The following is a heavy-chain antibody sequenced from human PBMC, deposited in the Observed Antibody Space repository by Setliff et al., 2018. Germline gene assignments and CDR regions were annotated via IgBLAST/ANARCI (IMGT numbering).Heavy chain of an antibody. D-gene: IGHD6-19*01. J-gene: IGHJ6*03. Sequence: SETLSLTCTVSGYSISSDYWAWIRQPPGKGLEWIGYIYYSGSTNYNPSLKSRVTISVDTSKNQFSLKLNSVTAADMAVYYCAREQWLDPPGYYYMDVWAKGTTVTVSS. CDR1: GYSISSDY. CDR3: AREQWLDPPGYYYMDV. V-gene: IGHV4-59*12. CDR2: IYYSGST.